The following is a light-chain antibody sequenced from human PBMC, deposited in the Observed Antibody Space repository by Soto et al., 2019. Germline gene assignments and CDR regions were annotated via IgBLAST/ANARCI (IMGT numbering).Light chain of an antibody. J-gene: IGKJ1*01. Sequence: DIQMTQSPSTLSASVGDRVTITCRASQSIGTSLAWFQQKPGKAPKLLIFKASTLESGAPSRFSGSGSGTEFTLTISSLDADDFATYYCQQYNPMSRTFGQGTKVDI. CDR2: KAS. V-gene: IGKV1-5*03. CDR3: QQYNPMSRT. CDR1: QSIGTS.